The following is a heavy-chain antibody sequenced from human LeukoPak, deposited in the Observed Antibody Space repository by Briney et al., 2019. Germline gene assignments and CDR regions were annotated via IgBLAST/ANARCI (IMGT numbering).Heavy chain of an antibody. Sequence: ASVKVSCKVSGYTLTELSMHWVRQAPGKGLEWMGGFDPEDGVTIYAQKFQGRVTMTEDTSTDTAYMELSSLRSEDTAVYYCAKSRFLEWLGAFDIWGQGTMVTVSS. CDR3: AKSRFLEWLGAFDI. V-gene: IGHV1-24*01. CDR2: FDPEDGVT. D-gene: IGHD3-3*01. J-gene: IGHJ3*02. CDR1: GYTLTELS.